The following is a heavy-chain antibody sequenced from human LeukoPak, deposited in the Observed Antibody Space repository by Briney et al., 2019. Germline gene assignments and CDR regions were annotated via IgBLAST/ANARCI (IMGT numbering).Heavy chain of an antibody. CDR3: ARYGYFDY. D-gene: IGHD3-10*01. CDR1: GFTFSSYS. Sequence: GGSLRLXCAASGFTFSSYSMNWVRQAPGKGLEWVSSIGSSSSYIYYADSVKGRFTISRDNAKNSLYLQMNSLRAEDTAVYYCARYGYFDYWGQGTLVTVSS. CDR2: IGSSSSYI. V-gene: IGHV3-21*01. J-gene: IGHJ4*02.